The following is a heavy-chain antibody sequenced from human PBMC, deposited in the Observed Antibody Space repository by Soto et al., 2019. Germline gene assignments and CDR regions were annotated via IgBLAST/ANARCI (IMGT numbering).Heavy chain of an antibody. D-gene: IGHD4-17*01. V-gene: IGHV4-34*01. J-gene: IGHJ4*02. CDR1: GGSFSGYY. CDR2: INHSGST. Sequence: KPSETLSLTCAVYGGSFSGYYWSWIRQPPGKGLEWIGEINHSGSTNYNPSLKSRVTISVDTSKNQFSLKPSSVTAADTAVYYCKSGDYSFDYWGQGTLVTAPQ. CDR3: KSGDYSFDY.